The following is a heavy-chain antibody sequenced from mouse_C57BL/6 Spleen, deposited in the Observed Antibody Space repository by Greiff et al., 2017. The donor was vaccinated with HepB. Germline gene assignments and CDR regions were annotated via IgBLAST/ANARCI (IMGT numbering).Heavy chain of an antibody. D-gene: IGHD2-5*01. J-gene: IGHJ3*01. CDR2: IDPSDSYT. CDR1: GYTFTSYW. Sequence: QVQLQQPGAELVMPGASVKLSCKASGYTFTSYWMHWVKQRPGQGLEWIGEIDPSDSYTNYNQKFKGKSTLTVDKSSSTAYMQLSSLTSEDSAVYYCARWWSNYLRFFFAYWGQGTLVTVSA. CDR3: ARWWSNYLRFFFAY. V-gene: IGHV1-69*01.